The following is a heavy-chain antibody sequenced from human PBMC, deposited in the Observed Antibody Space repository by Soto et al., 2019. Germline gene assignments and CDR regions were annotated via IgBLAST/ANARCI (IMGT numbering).Heavy chain of an antibody. Sequence: PPETLSRTCPVSGYSISSGSYWGCIRQPPGKGLEWIGSIYHSGSTYYNPSLKSRVTISVDTSKNQFSLKLSSVTAADTAVYYCARSGGAVAAGGAADNWFDPWGQGTLVSVSS. D-gene: IGHD6-13*01. J-gene: IGHJ5*02. CDR2: IYHSGST. CDR3: ARSGGAVAAGGAADNWFDP. V-gene: IGHV4-38-2*01. CDR1: GYSISSGSY.